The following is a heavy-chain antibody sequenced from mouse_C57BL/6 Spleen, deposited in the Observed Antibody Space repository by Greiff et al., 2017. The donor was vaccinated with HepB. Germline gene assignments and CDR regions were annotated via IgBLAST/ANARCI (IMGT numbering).Heavy chain of an antibody. J-gene: IGHJ4*01. Sequence: VQRVESGPGLVAPSQSLSITCTVSGFSLTSYGVHWVRQPPGKGLEWLVVIWSDGSTTYNSALKSRLSISKDNSKSQVFLKMNSLQTDDTAMYYCARHNEYDFYAMDYWGQGTSVTVSS. CDR2: IWSDGST. CDR1: GFSLTSYG. V-gene: IGHV2-6-1*01. D-gene: IGHD2-4*01. CDR3: ARHNEYDFYAMDY.